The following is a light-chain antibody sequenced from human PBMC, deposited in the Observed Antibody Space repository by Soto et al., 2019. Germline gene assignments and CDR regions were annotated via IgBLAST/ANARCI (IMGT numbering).Light chain of an antibody. CDR1: QSISSW. CDR3: QQYNNWPQT. CDR2: DAS. J-gene: IGKJ1*01. V-gene: IGKV1-5*01. Sequence: DIQMTQSPSPLSASVGDRVTITCRASQSISSWLAWYQQKPGKAPKLLIYDASSLESGVPSRFSGGGSGTEFTLTISSLQSEDFAVYYCQQYNNWPQTFGQGTKVDIK.